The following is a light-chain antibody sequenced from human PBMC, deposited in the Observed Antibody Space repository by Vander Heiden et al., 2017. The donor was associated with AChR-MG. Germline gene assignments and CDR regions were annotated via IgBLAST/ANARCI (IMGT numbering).Light chain of an antibody. J-gene: IGLJ3*02. CDR1: DSNMGVND. Sequence: SVLTQTPSASGTPGQRVTIPCSGSDSNMGVNDVYWYQQFPGMAPTLLIYRNFQRPSGVSDRFSGSKSGASASLAISGLRSEDAADYYCASYDDRLSGWVFGGGTKLTVL. V-gene: IGLV1-47*01. CDR3: ASYDDRLSGWV. CDR2: RNF.